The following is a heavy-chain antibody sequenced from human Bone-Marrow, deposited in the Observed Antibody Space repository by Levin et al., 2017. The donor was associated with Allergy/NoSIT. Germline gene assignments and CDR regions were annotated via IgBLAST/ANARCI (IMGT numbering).Heavy chain of an antibody. V-gene: IGHV4-39*01. J-gene: IGHJ5*02. CDR2: IYYSGST. CDR1: GGSISSSSYY. D-gene: IGHD1-26*01. CDR3: ARQGNSGAGEWFDP. Sequence: SETLSLTCTVSGGSISSSSYYWGWIRQPPGKGLEWIGSIYYSGSTYYNPSLKSRVTISVDTSKNQFSLKLSSVTAADTAVYYCARQGNSGAGEWFDPWGQGTLVTVSS.